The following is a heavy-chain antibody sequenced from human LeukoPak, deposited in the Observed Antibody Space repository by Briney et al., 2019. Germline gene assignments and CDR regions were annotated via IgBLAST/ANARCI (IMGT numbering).Heavy chain of an antibody. CDR3: ARTNWNYYNFDY. J-gene: IGHJ4*02. CDR1: GFTFSSYW. V-gene: IGHV3-7*01. CDR2: IKQDGSEK. D-gene: IGHD1-7*01. Sequence: GGSLRLSCAASGFTFSSYWMSWVRQAPGKGLEWVANIKQDGSEKYYVDSVKGRFTISRDNAKNSLYLQMSSLRAEDTAVYSCARTNWNYYNFDYWGQGTLVTVSS.